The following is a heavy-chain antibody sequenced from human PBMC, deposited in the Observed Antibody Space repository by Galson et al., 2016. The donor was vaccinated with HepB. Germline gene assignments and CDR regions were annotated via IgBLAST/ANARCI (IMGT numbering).Heavy chain of an antibody. D-gene: IGHD4/OR15-4a*01. CDR2: IKRDGSEK. V-gene: IGHV3-7*03. Sequence: SLRLSCAASGFTFSTYWMNLVRQAPGKGLEWVANIKRDGSEKYYVDAVKGRFTISRDNAKSSLYLQMNSLTAEDTAVYYCAKGTGANYGEDSWGQGTLVTVSA. CDR1: GFTFSTYW. J-gene: IGHJ4*02. CDR3: AKGTGANYGEDS.